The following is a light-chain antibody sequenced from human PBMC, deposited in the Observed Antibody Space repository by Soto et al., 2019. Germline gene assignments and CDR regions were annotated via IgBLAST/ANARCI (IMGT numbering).Light chain of an antibody. CDR3: AAWDDSLNGPV. Sequence: QSVLTQPPSASGTPGQTVTISCSGSTSNIGSNAVHWYQHLPGTAPKLLMYSNNQRPSGVRDRFSGFKSDTSASLAISGLQSEDEAEYYCAAWDDSLNGPVFGGGTKVTVL. CDR2: SNN. CDR1: TSNIGSNA. J-gene: IGLJ3*02. V-gene: IGLV1-44*01.